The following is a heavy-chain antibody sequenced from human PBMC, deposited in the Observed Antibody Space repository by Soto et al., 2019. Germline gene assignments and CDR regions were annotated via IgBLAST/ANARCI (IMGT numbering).Heavy chain of an antibody. CDR3: ARLGYYDSSGYYAGY. CDR1: GGSISGHY. J-gene: IGHJ4*02. CDR2: IYYSGST. V-gene: IGHV4-59*08. D-gene: IGHD3-22*01. Sequence: PSETLSLTCTVSGGSISGHYWSWIRQPPGKGLEWIGYIYYSGSTNYNPSLKSRVTISVDTSKNQFSLKLSSVTAADTAVYYCARLGYYDSSGYYAGYWGQGTLVTVSS.